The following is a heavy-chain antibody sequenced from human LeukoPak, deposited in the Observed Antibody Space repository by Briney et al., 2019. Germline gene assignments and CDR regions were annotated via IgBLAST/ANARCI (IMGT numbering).Heavy chain of an antibody. V-gene: IGHV3-53*01. CDR2: IYTTGNT. CDR1: GFTVSSNS. J-gene: IGHJ4*02. Sequence: GGSLRLSCTVSGFTVSSNSMSWARQAPGKGLEWVSFIYTTGNTHNSDSVKGRFTISRDSSKNTLYLQMNSLRAEDTAVYYCARRAGDYSHPYDYWGQGTLVTVSS. CDR3: ARRAGDYSHPYDY. D-gene: IGHD3-22*01.